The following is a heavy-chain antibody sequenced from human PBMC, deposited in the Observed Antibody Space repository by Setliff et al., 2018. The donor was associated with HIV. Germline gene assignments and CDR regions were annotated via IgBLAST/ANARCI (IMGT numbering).Heavy chain of an antibody. V-gene: IGHV3-23*01. CDR1: GFTFMRYE. Sequence: GGSLRLSCAASGFTFMRYEMNWVRQAPGKGLEWVSYISSSGGKTDYADSVKGRFTISRDKSKNTLYLQMNSLRADNTAVYYCAKDRRTGYYNFWSGPNRDYWGQGTLVTVSS. CDR2: ISSSGGKT. D-gene: IGHD3-3*01. CDR3: AKDRRTGYYNFWSGPNRDY. J-gene: IGHJ4*02.